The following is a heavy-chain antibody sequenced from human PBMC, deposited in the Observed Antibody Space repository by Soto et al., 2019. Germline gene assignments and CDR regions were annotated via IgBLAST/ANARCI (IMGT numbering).Heavy chain of an antibody. CDR2: IYYSGST. D-gene: IGHD2-15*01. CDR3: ARVQVIDRCCCHFDY. CDR1: GGSISSGAYY. Sequence: QVQLQESGPGLVKPSQTLSLTCTVSGGSISSGAYYWNWIRQHPGKGLEWIGYIYYSGSTYYNPSLKSRVTISVDTSKNQFSLKLSSVTAADTAVYYCARVQVIDRCCCHFDYWGQGTLVTVSS. V-gene: IGHV4-31*03. J-gene: IGHJ4*02.